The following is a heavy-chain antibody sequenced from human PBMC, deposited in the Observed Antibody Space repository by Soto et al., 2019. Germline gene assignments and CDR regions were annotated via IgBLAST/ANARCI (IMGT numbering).Heavy chain of an antibody. Sequence: GGSLRLSCAASGFTFSSYDMHWVRQATGKGLEWVSTIGTAGDTYYPGSVKGRFTISRENAKNSLYLQMNSLRAGDTAVYYCARGPTEYCSCCNCYRDGAFDICGQGTMVTVSS. CDR3: ARGPTEYCSCCNCYRDGAFDI. CDR1: GFTFSSYD. CDR2: IGTAGDT. J-gene: IGHJ3*02. D-gene: IGHD2-15*01. V-gene: IGHV3-13*01.